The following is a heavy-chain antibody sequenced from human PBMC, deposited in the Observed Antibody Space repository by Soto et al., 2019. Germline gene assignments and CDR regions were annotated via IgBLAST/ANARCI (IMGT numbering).Heavy chain of an antibody. V-gene: IGHV1-24*01. CDR1: GYTLTELS. CDR3: ASHRRVLEWLFYGPKGDYYYYMDV. CDR2: FDPEDGET. D-gene: IGHD3-3*01. J-gene: IGHJ6*03. Sequence: ASVKVSCKVSGYTLTELSMHWVRQAPGKGLEWMGGFDPEDGETIYAQKFQGRVTMTEDTSTDTAYMELSSLRSEDTAVYYCASHRRVLEWLFYGPKGDYYYYMDVWGKGTTVTVSS.